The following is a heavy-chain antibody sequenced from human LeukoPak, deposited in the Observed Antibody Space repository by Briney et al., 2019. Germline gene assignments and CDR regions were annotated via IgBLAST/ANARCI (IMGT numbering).Heavy chain of an antibody. D-gene: IGHD5-12*01. V-gene: IGHV3-30*02. CDR2: IRYDGSNR. Sequence: GGSLRLSCAASGFTFSSYGMHWVRQAPGKGLEWVAFIRYDGSNRYYADSVKGRFTISRDNSKNTLYLQMNSLRAEDTAVYYCARGPSGYHNTGGQGTLVTVSS. CDR3: ARGPSGYHNT. CDR1: GFTFSSYG. J-gene: IGHJ4*02.